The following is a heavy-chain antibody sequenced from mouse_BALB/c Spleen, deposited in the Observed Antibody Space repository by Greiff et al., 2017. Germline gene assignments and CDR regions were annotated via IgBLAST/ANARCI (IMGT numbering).Heavy chain of an antibody. CDR3: ARRGVTGTWFAY. D-gene: IGHD4-1*01. V-gene: IGHV8-12*01. J-gene: IGHJ3*01. CDR2: IYWDDDK. Sequence: QVTLKESGPGILQPSQTLSLTCSFSGFSLSTSGMGVSWIRQPSGKGLEWLAHIYWDDDKRYNPSLKSRLTISKDTSSNQVFLKITSVDTADTATYYCARRGVTGTWFAYWGQGTLVTVSA. CDR1: GFSLSTSGMG.